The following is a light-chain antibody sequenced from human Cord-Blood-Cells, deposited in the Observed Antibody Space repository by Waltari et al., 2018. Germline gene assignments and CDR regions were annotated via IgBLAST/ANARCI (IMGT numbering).Light chain of an antibody. CDR2: DVS. Sequence: QSSLTQPRSVSGSPGQSVTISCTGTSSDVDGYNYVSWYQQHPGKAPKLIIYDVSKRPSGVPDRFSGSKCGNTASLTISGLQAEDEADYYCCSYAGSYTYVFGTGTKVTVL. V-gene: IGLV2-11*01. CDR1: SSDVDGYNY. CDR3: CSYAGSYTYV. J-gene: IGLJ1*01.